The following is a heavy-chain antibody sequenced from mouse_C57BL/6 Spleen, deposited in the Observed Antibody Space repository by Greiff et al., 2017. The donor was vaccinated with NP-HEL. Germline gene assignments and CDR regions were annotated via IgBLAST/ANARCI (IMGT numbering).Heavy chain of an antibody. Sequence: QVQLQQSGPELVKPGASVKISCKASGYAFSSSWMNWVKQRPGKGLEWIGRIYPGDGDTNYNGKFKGKATLTADKSSSTAYMQLSSLTSEDSAVYFCARDYDLYYFDYWGQGTTLTVSS. J-gene: IGHJ2*01. V-gene: IGHV1-82*01. D-gene: IGHD2-4*01. CDR3: ARDYDLYYFDY. CDR1: GYAFSSSW. CDR2: IYPGDGDT.